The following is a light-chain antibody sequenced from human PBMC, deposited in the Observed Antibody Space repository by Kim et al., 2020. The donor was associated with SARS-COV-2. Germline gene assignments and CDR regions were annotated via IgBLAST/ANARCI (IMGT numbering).Light chain of an antibody. Sequence: SASVGDRVTMNCRASQKIRNDLGGYKQNAGRAPKRLIYCACSLQSGVPSRFSGSGSGTEFTLTISSLQSEDFGTYFCLQHKTYPITYGQGTRLE. J-gene: IGKJ5*01. CDR1: QKIRND. CDR2: CAC. CDR3: LQHKTYPIT. V-gene: IGKV1-17*01.